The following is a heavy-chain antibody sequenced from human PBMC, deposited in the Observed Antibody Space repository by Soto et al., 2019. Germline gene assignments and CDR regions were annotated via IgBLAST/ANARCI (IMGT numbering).Heavy chain of an antibody. Sequence: GGSLRLSCAASGFTFSSYAMSWVRQAPGKGLEWVSAISGSGGRTYYAVSVQGRFTISRDNSKNTLYLQMNSLRAEDTAVYYCAKENRYGSGFDYCGQGTLVTVSS. CDR3: AKENRYGSGFDY. CDR2: ISGSGGRT. D-gene: IGHD4-17*01. CDR1: GFTFSSYA. V-gene: IGHV3-23*01. J-gene: IGHJ4*02.